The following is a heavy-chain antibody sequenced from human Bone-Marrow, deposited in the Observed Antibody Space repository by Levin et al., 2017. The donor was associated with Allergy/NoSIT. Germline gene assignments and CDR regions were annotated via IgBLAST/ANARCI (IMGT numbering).Heavy chain of an antibody. CDR2: IDPSDSYT. D-gene: IGHD3-10*01. J-gene: IGHJ3*02. V-gene: IGHV5-10-1*01. Sequence: GESLKISCKGSGYSFTSYWISWVRQMPGKGLEWMGRIDPSDSYTNYSPSFQGHVTISADKSISTAYLQWSSLKASDTAMYYCARRFTMVRGQDAFDIWGQGTMVTVSS. CDR1: GYSFTSYW. CDR3: ARRFTMVRGQDAFDI.